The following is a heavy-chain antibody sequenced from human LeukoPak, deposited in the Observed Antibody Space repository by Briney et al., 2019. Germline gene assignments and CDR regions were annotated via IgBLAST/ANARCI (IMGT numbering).Heavy chain of an antibody. J-gene: IGHJ4*02. CDR3: ASTYCSGGSCYPGL. CDR1: GGSISSGDYY. CDR2: IYYSGST. D-gene: IGHD2-15*01. V-gene: IGHV4-30-4*01. Sequence: PSQTLSLTCTVSGGSISSGDYYWSWIRQPPGKGLEWIGYIYYSGSTYYNPSLKSRVTISVGTSKNQFSQKLSSVTAADTAVYYCASTYCSGGSCYPGLWGQGTLVTVSS.